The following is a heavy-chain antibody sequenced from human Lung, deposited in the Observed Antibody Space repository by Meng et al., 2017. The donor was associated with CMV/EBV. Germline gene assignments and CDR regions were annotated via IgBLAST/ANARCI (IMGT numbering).Heavy chain of an antibody. Sequence: GGSLRLSCKGSGYRFTSYWIGWVRQMPGKGLEWMGIIYPDDSETIYSPSFQGRVTISADKSLSTAYLQWSSLKASDTAMYYCARSGVQDTAMTPCDYWGLGTXVTVSS. V-gene: IGHV5-51*01. D-gene: IGHD5-18*01. CDR3: ARSGVQDTAMTPCDY. CDR2: IYPDDSET. CDR1: GYRFTSYW. J-gene: IGHJ4*02.